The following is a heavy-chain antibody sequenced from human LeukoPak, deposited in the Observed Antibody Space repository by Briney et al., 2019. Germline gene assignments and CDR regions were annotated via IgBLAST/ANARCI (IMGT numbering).Heavy chain of an antibody. D-gene: IGHD2-2*01. CDR3: ARDLGIVVVPAAFDI. V-gene: IGHV3-21*01. CDR2: ISSSSSYI. Sequence: PGGSLRLSCAASGFTFSSNSMNWVRQAPGKGLEWVSSISSSSSYIYYADSVKGRFTISRDNAKNSLYLQMNSLRAEDTAVYYCARDLGIVVVPAAFDIWGQGTMVTVSS. J-gene: IGHJ3*02. CDR1: GFTFSSNS.